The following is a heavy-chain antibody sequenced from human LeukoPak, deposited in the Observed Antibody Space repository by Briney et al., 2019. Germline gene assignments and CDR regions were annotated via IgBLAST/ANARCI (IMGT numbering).Heavy chain of an antibody. CDR1: GGSISSCY. CDR3: ARDSGGSGNNWFDP. J-gene: IGHJ5*02. Sequence: PSETLSLTCTVSGGSISSCYWSWIRQPPGKGLEWIGYIYYSGSTNYNPSLKSRVTISVDTSKNQFFLKLSSVTAADTAVYYCARDSGGSGNNWFDPWGQGTLVTVSS. CDR2: IYYSGST. V-gene: IGHV4-59*01. D-gene: IGHD3-10*01.